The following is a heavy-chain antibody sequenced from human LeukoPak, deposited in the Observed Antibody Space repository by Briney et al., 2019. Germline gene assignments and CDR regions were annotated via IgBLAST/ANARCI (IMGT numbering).Heavy chain of an antibody. D-gene: IGHD5-18*01. CDR2: INVGNGYT. J-gene: IGHJ4*02. V-gene: IGHV1-3*01. CDR1: GYIFSKYL. Sequence: ASVKVSCKASGYIFSKYLIYWLRQAPGQRPEWMGWINVGNGYTNYSQNFRGRVTFTWDTSASTAYMELTSLRSDDTALYYCARDSSYGPFDYWGQGTLLTVSS. CDR3: ARDSSYGPFDY.